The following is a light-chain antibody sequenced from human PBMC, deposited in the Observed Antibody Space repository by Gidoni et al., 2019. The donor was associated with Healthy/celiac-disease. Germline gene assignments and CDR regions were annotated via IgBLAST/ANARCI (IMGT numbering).Light chain of an antibody. J-gene: IGLJ2*01. CDR3: CSYAGSSTRVV. V-gene: IGLV2-23*01. CDR2: EGS. Sequence: QSALPQPASVSGSPGQSITISFTGTSSDVGSYNLVSWYQHHPGKAPKLMIYEGSKRPSGVSNRFSGSKSGNKASLTISGLQAEDEADYYCCSYAGSSTRVVFGGGTKLTVL. CDR1: SSDVGSYNL.